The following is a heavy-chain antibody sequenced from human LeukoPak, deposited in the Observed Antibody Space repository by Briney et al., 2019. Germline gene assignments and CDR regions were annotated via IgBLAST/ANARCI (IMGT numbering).Heavy chain of an antibody. CDR1: GFTFSTYG. V-gene: IGHV3-33*06. D-gene: IGHD3-10*01. Sequence: GGSLRLSCAASGFTFSTYGMHWVRQVAGKGLEWVAVIWYDGSKKYYADSVKGRFTVSRDNTKNTVYLQMNSLRAEDTAVYYCAKDGSSTSPSYYYVDVWGKGTTVTVSS. CDR3: AKDGSSTSPSYYYVDV. CDR2: IWYDGSKK. J-gene: IGHJ6*03.